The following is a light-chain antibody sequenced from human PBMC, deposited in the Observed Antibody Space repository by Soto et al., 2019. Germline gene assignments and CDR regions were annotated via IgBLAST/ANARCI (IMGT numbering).Light chain of an antibody. J-gene: IGLJ2*01. CDR2: SNT. CDR3: QSFDINVLALI. V-gene: IGLV1-40*01. Sequence: QSVLTQPPSVSGAPGQRVTISCTGSNSNIGAVFGVQWYQQFPRTAPRLLIYSNTNRPSGVPDRFSASKSGTSASLAITGVRAEDEADYYCQSFDINVLALIFGVGTKLTVL. CDR1: NSNIGAVFG.